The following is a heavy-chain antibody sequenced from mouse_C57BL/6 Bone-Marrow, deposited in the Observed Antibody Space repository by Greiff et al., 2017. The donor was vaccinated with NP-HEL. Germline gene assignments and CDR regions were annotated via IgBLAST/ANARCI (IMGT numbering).Heavy chain of an antibody. J-gene: IGHJ3*01. CDR2: IDPENGDT. Sequence: EVQLQQSGAELVRPGASVKLSCTASGFNIKDDYMHWVKQRPEQGLEWIGWIDPENGDTEYASKFQGKATITADTSSNTAYLQLSSLTSEDTAVYYCTIYDEFAYWGQGTLVTVSA. D-gene: IGHD2-12*01. CDR1: GFNIKDDY. CDR3: TIYDEFAY. V-gene: IGHV14-4*01.